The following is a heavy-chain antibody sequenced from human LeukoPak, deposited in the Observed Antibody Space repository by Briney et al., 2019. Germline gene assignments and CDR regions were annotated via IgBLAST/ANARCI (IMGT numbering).Heavy chain of an antibody. CDR2: ISAYKGNT. J-gene: IGHJ4*02. CDR3: ARGSYDFWSGYYTGTRPLDY. CDR1: GYTFTSYG. V-gene: IGHV1-18*01. D-gene: IGHD3-3*01. Sequence: ASVKVSCKASGYTFTSYGISWVRQAPGQGLEWMGWISAYKGNTNYAQKLQGRVTMTTDTSTSTAYMELRSLRSDDTAVYYCARGSYDFWSGYYTGTRPLDYWGQGTLVTVSS.